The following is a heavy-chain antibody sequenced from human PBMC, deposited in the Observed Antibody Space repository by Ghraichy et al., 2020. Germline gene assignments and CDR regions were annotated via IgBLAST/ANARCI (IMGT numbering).Heavy chain of an antibody. D-gene: IGHD1-1*01. V-gene: IGHV4-59*01. CDR2: IYYSGST. CDR1: GGSISSYY. CDR3: ARSPSGAGEGYYGMDV. J-gene: IGHJ6*02. Sequence: SETLSLTCTVSGGSISSYYWSWIRQPPGKGLEWIGYIYYSGSTNYNPSLKSRVTISVDTSKNQFSLKLSSVTAADTAVYYCARSPSGAGEGYYGMDVWGQGTTVTVSS.